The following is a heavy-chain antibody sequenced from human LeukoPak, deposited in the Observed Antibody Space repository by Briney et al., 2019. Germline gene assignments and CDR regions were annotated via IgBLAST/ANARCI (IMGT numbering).Heavy chain of an antibody. D-gene: IGHD1-26*01. CDR2: ITTSSTYI. CDR3: ARDPYSGSYGDYYYYYMDV. CDR1: GFTFSGYS. J-gene: IGHJ6*03. V-gene: IGHV3-21*01. Sequence: GGSLRLSCAASGFTFSGYSMNWVRQAPGKGLERVSSITTSSTYIYYADSVKGRFTISRDNAKNSLYLQMNSLRAEDTAVYYCARDPYSGSYGDYYYYYMDVWGKGTTVTISS.